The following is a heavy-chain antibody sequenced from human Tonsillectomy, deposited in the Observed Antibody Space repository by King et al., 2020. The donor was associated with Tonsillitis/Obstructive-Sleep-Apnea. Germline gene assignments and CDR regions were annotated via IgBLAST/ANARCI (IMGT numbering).Heavy chain of an antibody. CDR1: GFTFSSYD. J-gene: IGHJ6*03. Sequence: VQLVESGGGLVQPGGSLRLSCAASGFTFSSYDMHWVRQATGKGLEWVSAIGTAGDTYYPGSVKGRFTISRENAKNSLYLQMNSLRAADTAVYYCARGDCSSTSCYFGMDVWGKGTTVTVSS. D-gene: IGHD2-2*01. V-gene: IGHV3-13*01. CDR2: IGTAGDT. CDR3: ARGDCSSTSCYFGMDV.